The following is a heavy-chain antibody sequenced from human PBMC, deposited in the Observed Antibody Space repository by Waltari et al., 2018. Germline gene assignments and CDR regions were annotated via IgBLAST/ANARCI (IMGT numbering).Heavy chain of an antibody. Sequence: EVQLMGSVGGLVEAVGSRRLSCAASGVTFSSYAMSWVRQAPGKGLEEVSALSGIGGSKYYADSVKGRSTISRDNSKNTLSLQLNTLKASDTAIYCCARRDRGGRVATYFDYWGQGTLVTVSS. CDR3: ARRDRGGRVATYFDY. D-gene: IGHD3-10*01. CDR1: GVTFSSYA. V-gene: IGHV3-23*01. J-gene: IGHJ4*02. CDR2: LSGIGGSK.